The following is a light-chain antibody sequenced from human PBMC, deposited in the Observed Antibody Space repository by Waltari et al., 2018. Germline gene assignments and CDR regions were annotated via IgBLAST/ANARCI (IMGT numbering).Light chain of an antibody. Sequence: QTVVTQERSLTASPGGAATRTCASSAGAVTSSKYPNRIQQKRGQVPRSLIHSTTNRHTWTPARFSGSLLGGKAALTLSGVQPEDEAEYYCLLYDGSDQVFGGGTKLTVL. CDR2: STT. CDR1: AGAVTSSKY. J-gene: IGLJ3*02. V-gene: IGLV7-43*01. CDR3: LLYDGSDQV.